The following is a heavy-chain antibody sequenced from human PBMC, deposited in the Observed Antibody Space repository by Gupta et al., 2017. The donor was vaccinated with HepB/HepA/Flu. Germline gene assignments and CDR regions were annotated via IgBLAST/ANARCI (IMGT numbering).Heavy chain of an antibody. CDR2: IYYSGST. D-gene: IGHD2-2*01. CDR1: GGSISIGDYY. V-gene: IGHV4-30-4*01. J-gene: IGHJ4*02. Sequence: QGQLQESGPGLVKPSQTLSLTCTVSGGSISIGDYYLGWIRQPPGKGLEWIGYIYYSGSTYHNPSLKSRVTISVATSKNQFSLKLSSVTAADTAVYYCASRYCSSTSCYFDYWGQGTLVTVSS. CDR3: ASRYCSSTSCYFDY.